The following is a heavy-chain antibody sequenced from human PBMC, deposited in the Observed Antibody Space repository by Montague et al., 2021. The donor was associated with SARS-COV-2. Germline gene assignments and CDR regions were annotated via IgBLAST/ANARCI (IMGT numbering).Heavy chain of an antibody. CDR1: GFAFNNFA. CDR3: AKQPGAGAVVYWYFDL. J-gene: IGHJ2*01. Sequence: SLRLSCAASGFAFNNFAMTWVRQAPGKGLEWVSSIFGSGAGTYYADSVKGRFTISRDNSKNTPYLQMNSLRAEDTAKYYCAKQPGAGAVVYWYFDLWGRGTVVSVSS. D-gene: IGHD6-19*01. V-gene: IGHV3-23*01. CDR2: IFGSGAGT.